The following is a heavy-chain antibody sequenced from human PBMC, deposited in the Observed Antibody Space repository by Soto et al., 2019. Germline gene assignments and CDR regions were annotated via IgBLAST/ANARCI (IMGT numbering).Heavy chain of an antibody. CDR2: ISGSGGST. J-gene: IGHJ4*02. CDR1: GFTFSSYA. CDR3: AKGGSATLDYYFDY. D-gene: IGHD1-26*01. V-gene: IGHV3-23*01. Sequence: GGSLRLSCAASGFTFSSYAMTWVRQAPGKGLEWVSAISGSGGSTYYADSVKGRFTISRDNSKNTLYLQMNSLRAEDTAVYYCAKGGSATLDYYFDYWGQGTLVTVSS.